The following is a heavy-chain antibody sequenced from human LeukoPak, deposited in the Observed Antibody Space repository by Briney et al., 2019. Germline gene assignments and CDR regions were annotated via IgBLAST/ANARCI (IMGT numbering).Heavy chain of an antibody. CDR3: ARYVTTLDY. CDR1: GGSISSYY. V-gene: IGHV4-59*08. J-gene: IGHJ4*02. Sequence: PSETLSLTCTVSGGSISSYYWNWIRQPPGKELQWIGYITYSGSTMYNPSLKSRVTMSQDTSKNQFFLKLNSVTAADTAVYFCARYVTTLDYWGQGTPVTVSS. D-gene: IGHD4-17*01. CDR2: ITYSGST.